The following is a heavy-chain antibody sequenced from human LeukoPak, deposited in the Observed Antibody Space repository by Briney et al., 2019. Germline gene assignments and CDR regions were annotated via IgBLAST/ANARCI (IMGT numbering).Heavy chain of an antibody. D-gene: IGHD3-9*01. CDR1: GYTFTSYD. Sequence: GASVKVSCKASGYTFTSYDINWVRQATGQGLEWMGRMNPNSGNTGYAQKFQGRVTMTRNTSISIAYMEVSSLRSEDTAVYYCARGTRGDILTGYSLGYWGQGTLVTVSS. CDR3: ARGTRGDILTGYSLGY. V-gene: IGHV1-8*01. J-gene: IGHJ4*02. CDR2: MNPNSGNT.